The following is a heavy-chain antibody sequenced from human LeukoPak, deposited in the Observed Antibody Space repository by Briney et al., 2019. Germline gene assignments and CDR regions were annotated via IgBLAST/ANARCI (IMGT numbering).Heavy chain of an antibody. CDR2: ISGSGDTT. D-gene: IGHD3-10*01. V-gene: IGHV3-23*01. Sequence: HPGGSLRLSCAASGFTFSSYAMSWVRQAPGKGLEWVSVISGSGDTTNYADSVKGRFTISRDNSKNTLYLQMNSLRAEDTAVYYCAKDPQYGSGSYFLDYWGQGTLVTVSS. CDR3: AKDPQYGSGSYFLDY. J-gene: IGHJ4*02. CDR1: GFTFSSYA.